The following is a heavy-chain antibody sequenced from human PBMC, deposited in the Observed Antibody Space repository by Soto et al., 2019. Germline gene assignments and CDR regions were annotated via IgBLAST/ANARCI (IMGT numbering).Heavy chain of an antibody. D-gene: IGHD1-1*01. Sequence: SPTLSLTCDISGDSVSSYSAWWNWFRQNPSRGLEWLGRTYYKSKWYYTYAASVKSRITVSPDTSKNQFSLQLTSVTPEDTAVYYCARGSWDDVSGHYYMDVWDKGTTVTVSS. CDR2: TYYKSKWYY. CDR3: ARGSWDDVSGHYYMDV. CDR1: GDSVSSYSAW. V-gene: IGHV6-1*01. J-gene: IGHJ6*03.